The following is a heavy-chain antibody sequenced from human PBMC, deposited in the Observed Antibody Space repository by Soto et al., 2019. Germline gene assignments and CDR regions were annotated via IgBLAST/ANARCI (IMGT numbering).Heavy chain of an antibody. J-gene: IGHJ6*02. V-gene: IGHV1-69*01. Sequence: VQLVQSGAEVKKPGSSVKVSCKASGGTFSSYAISWVRQAPGQGLEWMGGIIPIFGTANYAQKFQGRVTITADESTSTAYMELSSLRSEDTAVYYCASEYYDSSGYYYYYYGMDVWGQGTTVTVSS. D-gene: IGHD3-22*01. CDR2: IIPIFGTA. CDR3: ASEYYDSSGYYYYYYGMDV. CDR1: GGTFSSYA.